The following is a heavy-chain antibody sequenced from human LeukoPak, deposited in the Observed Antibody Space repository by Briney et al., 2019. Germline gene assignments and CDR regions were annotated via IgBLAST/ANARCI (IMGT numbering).Heavy chain of an antibody. J-gene: IGHJ5*02. CDR2: INPDGSEK. D-gene: IGHD1-26*01. CDR1: GFTFSYFW. V-gene: IGHV3-7*01. CDR3: ARDLGIVGATAQVYNWFDP. Sequence: GGSLRLSCAASGFTFSYFWMSWVRQAPGKGLEWVANINPDGSEKNYVDSVKGRFTISRDNAKNSLYLQMNSLRAEDTAVYYCARDLGIVGATAQVYNWFDPWGQGTLVTVSS.